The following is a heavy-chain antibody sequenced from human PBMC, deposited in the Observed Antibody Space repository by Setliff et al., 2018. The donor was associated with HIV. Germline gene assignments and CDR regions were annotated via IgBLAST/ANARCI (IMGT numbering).Heavy chain of an antibody. V-gene: IGHV3-48*01. D-gene: IGHD6-13*01. CDR1: GFTFGDFC. Sequence: GGSLRLSCETSGFTFGDFCMNWVRQAPGKGLEWISYISSKRTSIYYADSVKGRFTISRDNDRNSLYLQMNSLRPEDTAVYYCARDCRVGWVFTYGMDVWGQGTTVTVSS. CDR3: ARDCRVGWVFTYGMDV. CDR2: ISSKRTSI. J-gene: IGHJ6*02.